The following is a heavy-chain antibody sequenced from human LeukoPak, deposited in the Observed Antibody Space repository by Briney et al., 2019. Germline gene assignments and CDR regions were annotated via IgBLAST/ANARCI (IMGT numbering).Heavy chain of an antibody. D-gene: IGHD3-10*01. CDR1: DGSISSYY. Sequence: PSETLSLTCTVSDGSISSYYWSWIRQHPGKGLEWIGYIYYSGSTYYNPSLKSRVTISVDTSKNQFSLKLSSVTAADTAVYYCARLWFGETDYFDYWGQGTLVTVSS. V-gene: IGHV4-59*06. CDR2: IYYSGST. CDR3: ARLWFGETDYFDY. J-gene: IGHJ4*02.